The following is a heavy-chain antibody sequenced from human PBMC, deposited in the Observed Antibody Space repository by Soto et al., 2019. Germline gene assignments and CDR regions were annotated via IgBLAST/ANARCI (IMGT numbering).Heavy chain of an antibody. V-gene: IGHV3-21*01. D-gene: IGHD3-22*01. J-gene: IGHJ5*02. Sequence: GGSLRLSCAASGFTFSSYSMNWVRQAPGKGLEWVSSISSSSSYIYYADSVKGRFTISRDNAKNSLYLQMNSLRAEDTAVYYCARKGDSSGPLEPENWFDPWGQGTLVTVSS. CDR3: ARKGDSSGPLEPENWFDP. CDR1: GFTFSSYS. CDR2: ISSSSSYI.